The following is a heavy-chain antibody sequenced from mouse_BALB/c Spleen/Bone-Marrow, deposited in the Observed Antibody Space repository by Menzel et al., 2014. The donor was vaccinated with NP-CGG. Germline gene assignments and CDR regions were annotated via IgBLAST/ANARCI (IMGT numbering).Heavy chain of an antibody. CDR1: GYTFTDYY. CDR2: IYPGSGNT. D-gene: IGHD2-1*01. CDR3: ARRVYYGNYFDY. J-gene: IGHJ2*01. Sequence: SGPELVKPGGSVKISCKASGYTFTDYYINWVKQKPGQGLEWIGWIYPGSGNTKYNEKFKGKATLTVDTSSSTAYIQLSSLTSEDTAVYFCARRVYYGNYFDYWCQGTTLTVSS. V-gene: IGHV1-84*02.